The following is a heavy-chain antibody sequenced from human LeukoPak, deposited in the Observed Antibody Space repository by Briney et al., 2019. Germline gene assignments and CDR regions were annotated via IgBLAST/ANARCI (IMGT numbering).Heavy chain of an antibody. V-gene: IGHV3-23*01. Sequence: GGSPRLSCAASGXTFSSYAMSWVRRAPGKGLEWLSGISGSGGSTYYADSVKGRFTISRDNSKNTLYLQMNSLRAEDTAVYYCATSDTAMVPYYFDYWGQGTLVTVSS. CDR2: ISGSGGST. D-gene: IGHD5-18*01. CDR3: ATSDTAMVPYYFDY. CDR1: GXTFSSYA. J-gene: IGHJ4*02.